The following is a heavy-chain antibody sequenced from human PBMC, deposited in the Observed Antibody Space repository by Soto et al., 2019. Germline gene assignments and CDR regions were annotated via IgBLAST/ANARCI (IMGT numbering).Heavy chain of an antibody. CDR1: GFTFSSYA. Sequence: EVQLLESGGGLVQPGGSLRLSCAASGFTFSSYAMSWVRQAPGKGLEWVSAISGSGGSTYYADSVKGRFTISRDNSKNTLYLQMNILRAEDTDVYYCAKDPWMYNPYYYGMDVWGQGTTVTVSS. J-gene: IGHJ6*02. D-gene: IGHD1-20*01. CDR2: ISGSGGST. CDR3: AKDPWMYNPYYYGMDV. V-gene: IGHV3-23*01.